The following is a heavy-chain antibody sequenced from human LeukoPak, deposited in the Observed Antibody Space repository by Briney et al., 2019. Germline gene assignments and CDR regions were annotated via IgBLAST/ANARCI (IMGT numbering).Heavy chain of an antibody. D-gene: IGHD4-11*01. Sequence: TETLSLTCAVYGGSFSGYYWSWIRQPPGKGLEWIGEINHSGSTNYNPSLKSRVTISVDTSKNQFSLKLSSVTAADTAVYYCARGVLSSEDYSNSFDYWGQGTLVTVSS. V-gene: IGHV4-34*01. CDR2: INHSGST. J-gene: IGHJ4*02. CDR1: GGSFSGYY. CDR3: ARGVLSSEDYSNSFDY.